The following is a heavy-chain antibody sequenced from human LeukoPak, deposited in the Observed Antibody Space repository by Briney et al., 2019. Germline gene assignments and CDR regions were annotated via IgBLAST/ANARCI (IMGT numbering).Heavy chain of an antibody. CDR1: GFTFDDYS. J-gene: IGHJ6*02. V-gene: IGHV3-9*01. CDR3: TKDLSSQWFTDIRHYGMNV. CDR2: ISWHSRSI. Sequence: PGGSLRLSCAASGFTFDDYSMHWVRQAPGKGLEWVAGISWHSRSIGYADSVKGRFTISRDNAKNSVSLQMNSLRTEDTALYYCTKDLSSQWFTDIRHYGMNVWGQGITVAVSS. D-gene: IGHD3-22*01.